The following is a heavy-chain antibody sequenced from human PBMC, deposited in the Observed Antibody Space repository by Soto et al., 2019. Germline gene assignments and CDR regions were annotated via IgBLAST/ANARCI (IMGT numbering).Heavy chain of an antibody. CDR1: GDSVSTNSAA. V-gene: IGHV6-1*01. Sequence: PSQTLSLTCAISGDSVSTNSAAWNWVRQSPSRGLEWLGGTYYTSKWFNDYAVSVKGRITINPDTSKNQFSLQLNSVTPEDTAVYYCAGGYGMNVWGQGTTVTVSS. CDR2: TYYTSKWFN. CDR3: AGGYGMNV. J-gene: IGHJ6*02.